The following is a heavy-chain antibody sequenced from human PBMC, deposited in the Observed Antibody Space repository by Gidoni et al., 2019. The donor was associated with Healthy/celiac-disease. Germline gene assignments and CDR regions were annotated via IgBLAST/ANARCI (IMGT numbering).Heavy chain of an antibody. CDR3: AKDNAPVIAAAGPSRYYDYGMDV. D-gene: IGHD6-13*01. CDR2: ISWDGGST. J-gene: IGHJ6*02. Sequence: EVQLLASGGVVVQPGGSLLLSCAPSGFTFADSTMPWVRQAPGSGLEWVSLISWDGGSTDYADYVKGRCNIARDNSKNSLYLQMNSLRTEDTALEYCAKDNAPVIAAAGPSRYYDYGMDVWGQGTTVTVSS. V-gene: IGHV3-43*01. CDR1: GFTFADST.